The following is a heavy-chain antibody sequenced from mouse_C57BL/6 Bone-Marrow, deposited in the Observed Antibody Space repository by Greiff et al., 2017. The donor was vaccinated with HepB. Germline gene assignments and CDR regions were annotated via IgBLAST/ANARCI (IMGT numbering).Heavy chain of an antibody. Sequence: EVKLMESGGDLVKPGGSLKLSCAASGFTFSSYGMSWVRQTPDKRLEWVATISSGGSYTYYPDSVKGRFTISRDNAKNTLYLQMSSLKSEDTAMYYCARPTMMYFDYWGQGTTLTVSS. CDR1: GFTFSSYG. D-gene: IGHD2-3*01. V-gene: IGHV5-6*01. J-gene: IGHJ2*01. CDR3: ARPTMMYFDY. CDR2: ISSGGSYT.